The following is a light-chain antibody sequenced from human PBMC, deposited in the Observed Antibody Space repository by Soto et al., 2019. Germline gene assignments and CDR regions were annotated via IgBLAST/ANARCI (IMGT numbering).Light chain of an antibody. Sequence: EIVLTQSPATLSLSPGERATLSCRASQSVSSYLAWYQQKPGQAPRLLIYDASNRATGIPARFSGSWSGTDFTLTISSLEPEDFAVYYCQQRSNWRETFGQGTKVDIK. CDR1: QSVSSY. V-gene: IGKV3-11*01. CDR3: QQRSNWRET. J-gene: IGKJ1*01. CDR2: DAS.